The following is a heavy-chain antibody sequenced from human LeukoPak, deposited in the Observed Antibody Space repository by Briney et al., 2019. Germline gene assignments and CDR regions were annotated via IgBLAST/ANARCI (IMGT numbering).Heavy chain of an antibody. D-gene: IGHD3-16*01. CDR1: GFTFSTSG. V-gene: IGHV3-30*02. CDR3: AKDLTFGFDY. CDR2: IRYDGSSK. J-gene: IGHJ4*02. Sequence: GGSLRLSCAASGFTFSTSGMHWVRQAPGKGLEWVAFIRYDGSSKYFADSVKGRFTISRDNSKDTLYLQMNSLRAEDTAVYYCAKDLTFGFDYWGQGTLVTVSS.